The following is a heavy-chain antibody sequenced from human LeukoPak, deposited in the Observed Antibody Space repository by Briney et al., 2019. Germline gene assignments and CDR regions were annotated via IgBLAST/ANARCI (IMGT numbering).Heavy chain of an antibody. J-gene: IGHJ5*02. Sequence: GGSLRLSCAASGFTFSSYAMSWVRQAPGKGLEWVSAISGSGGSTYYADSVKGRFTISRDNSKNTLYLQMNSLRAEDTAVYYCAKGSGYCNGGSCYSGINWFDPWGQGTLVTVSS. V-gene: IGHV3-23*01. D-gene: IGHD2-15*01. CDR2: ISGSGGST. CDR1: GFTFSSYA. CDR3: AKGSGYCNGGSCYSGINWFDP.